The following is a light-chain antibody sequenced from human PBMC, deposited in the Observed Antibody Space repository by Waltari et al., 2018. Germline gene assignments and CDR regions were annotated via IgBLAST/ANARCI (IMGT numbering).Light chain of an antibody. CDR3: CSYATYHVI. J-gene: IGLJ2*01. V-gene: IGLV2-23*01. CDR1: SDILGTNYF. Sequence: QSALTQPASVSGSPGQSITTPCTGTSDILGTNYFFSWYQHRSGNAPKLIICEGTKRPSGVSDRFSGSKSGTTASLTISGLQAEDEADYYCCSYATYHVIFGGGTKVTVL. CDR2: EGT.